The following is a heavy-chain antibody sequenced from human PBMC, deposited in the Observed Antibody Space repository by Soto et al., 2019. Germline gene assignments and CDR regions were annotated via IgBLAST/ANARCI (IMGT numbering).Heavy chain of an antibody. J-gene: IGHJ4*02. CDR1: GFTFSDYY. Sequence: GGTSRLSCAASGFTFSDYYMSWIRQAPGKGLEWVSYISSSSSYTNYADSVKGRFTISRDNAKNSLYLQMNSLRAEDTAVYYCARDLHNSNYGDYAPPVFDDWGQGTSFTVSP. D-gene: IGHD4-17*01. CDR3: ARDLHNSNYGDYAPPVFDD. V-gene: IGHV3-11*06. CDR2: ISSSSSYT.